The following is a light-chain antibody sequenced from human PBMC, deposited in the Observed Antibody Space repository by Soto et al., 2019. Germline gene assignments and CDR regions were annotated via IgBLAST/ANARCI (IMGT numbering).Light chain of an antibody. CDR3: SSYTSSSTLVV. CDR1: SSDVGGYNY. V-gene: IGLV2-14*01. J-gene: IGLJ2*01. CDR2: DVS. Sequence: QSALTQPASVSGSPGQSITISCTGTSSDVGGYNYVSWYQQHPGKAPKLMIYDVSNRPSGVSNRFSGSKSGNTASLIVSGLQAEDEDDYYCSSYTSSSTLVVFGGGTKLHVL.